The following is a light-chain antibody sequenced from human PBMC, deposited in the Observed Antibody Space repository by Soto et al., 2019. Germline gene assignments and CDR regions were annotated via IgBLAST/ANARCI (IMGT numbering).Light chain of an antibody. CDR1: QSVNSTS. Sequence: EIVLTQSPGTLSLSPGERATLSCRASQSVNSTSLAWYQQKPGQAPRPLIHGASSRATGIPDRFSGSGSGTDFTLTISRLEPEDFAVYFCQRYYDSLWTFGQGTKVEIK. CDR2: GAS. J-gene: IGKJ1*01. CDR3: QRYYDSLWT. V-gene: IGKV3-20*01.